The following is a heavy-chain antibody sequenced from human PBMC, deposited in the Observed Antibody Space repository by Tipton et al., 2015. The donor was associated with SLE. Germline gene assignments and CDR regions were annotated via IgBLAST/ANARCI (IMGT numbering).Heavy chain of an antibody. J-gene: IGHJ4*02. Sequence: GLVKPSETLSLTCAVYGGSFSGYYWSWIRQPPGKGLEWIGEINHSGGTNYNPSLKSRVTISVDTSKNQFSLKLSSVTAADTAVYYCARGPDYDYVWGSYRGFDYWGQGTLVTVSS. V-gene: IGHV4-34*01. D-gene: IGHD3-16*02. CDR1: GGSFSGYY. CDR3: ARGPDYDYVWGSYRGFDY. CDR2: INHSGGT.